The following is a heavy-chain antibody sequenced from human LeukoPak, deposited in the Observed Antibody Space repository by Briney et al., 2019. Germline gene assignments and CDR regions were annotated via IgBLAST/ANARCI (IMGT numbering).Heavy chain of an antibody. CDR3: TTVTRLRWSHADDY. CDR2: IRYDGSNK. V-gene: IGHV3-30*02. J-gene: IGHJ4*02. Sequence: GESLKISCAASGFTFSSYGMHWVRQAPGKGLERVAFIRYDGSNKYYVDSVKGRFTISRDNSKNTLYLQMNSLKTEATAVYYCTTVTRLRWSHADDYWGQGTLVTVSS. CDR1: GFTFSSYG. D-gene: IGHD4-23*01.